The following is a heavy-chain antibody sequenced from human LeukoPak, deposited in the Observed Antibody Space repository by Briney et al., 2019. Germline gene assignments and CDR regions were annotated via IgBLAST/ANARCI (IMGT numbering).Heavy chain of an antibody. CDR3: AKSDCGGDGCKLLNY. CDR1: GFNFSNAL. D-gene: IGHD2-21*01. V-gene: IGHV3-23*01. J-gene: IGHJ4*02. CDR2: ISGSGDAT. Sequence: GGSLRLSCAASGFNFSNALMSWLRPAPGKGRAWVSAISGSGDATKYADSVKGRFTISRDKSKNTLNLQMNSLRAEDTAVYYCAKSDCGGDGCKLLNYWGPGTLVTVSS.